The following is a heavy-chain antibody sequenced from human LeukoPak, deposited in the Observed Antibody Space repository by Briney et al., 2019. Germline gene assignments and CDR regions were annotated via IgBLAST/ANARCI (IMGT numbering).Heavy chain of an antibody. CDR3: ARAPYTTGRGYYFDS. CDR2: ISGGGGST. Sequence: PGASVILSCAASGFTFSSVAMNWVRQAPGKGLEWVSGISGGGGSTYYADSVKGRFTISRDNSKNTLYLQMNSLRAEDTAVYYCARAPYTTGRGYYFDSWGQGTLVTVSS. J-gene: IGHJ4*02. D-gene: IGHD2/OR15-2a*01. CDR1: GFTFSSVA. V-gene: IGHV3-23*01.